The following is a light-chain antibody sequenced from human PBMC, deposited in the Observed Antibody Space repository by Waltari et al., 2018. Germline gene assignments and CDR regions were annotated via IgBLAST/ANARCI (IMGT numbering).Light chain of an antibody. CDR3: QQYNSYPF. Sequence: DIQMTQSPSTLSASVGDRVTITCRASQSISSWLARYQQKPGKAPKLLIYKASSLESGVPSRFSGSGSGTEFTLTISSLQPDDFATYYCQQYNSYPFFGGGTKVEIK. J-gene: IGKJ4*01. V-gene: IGKV1-5*03. CDR1: QSISSW. CDR2: KAS.